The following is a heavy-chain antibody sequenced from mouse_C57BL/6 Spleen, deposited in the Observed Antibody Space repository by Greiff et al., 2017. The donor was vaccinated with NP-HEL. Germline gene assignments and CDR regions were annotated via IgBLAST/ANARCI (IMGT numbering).Heavy chain of an antibody. V-gene: IGHV2-9-1*01. Sequence: QVQLKQSGPGLVAPSPSLSITCTVSGFSLTSYAISWVRQPPGKGLEWLGVIWTGGGTNYNSALKSSLSISKDNSKSQVFLKMNSLQTDDTAGYDCARTTVVDPFAYWGQGTLVTVSA. CDR1: GFSLTSYA. CDR2: IWTGGGT. CDR3: ARTTVVDPFAY. J-gene: IGHJ3*01. D-gene: IGHD1-1*01.